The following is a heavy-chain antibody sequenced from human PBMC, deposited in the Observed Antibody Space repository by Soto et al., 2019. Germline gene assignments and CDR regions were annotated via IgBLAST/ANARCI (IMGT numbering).Heavy chain of an antibody. D-gene: IGHD3-3*01. J-gene: IGHJ4*02. V-gene: IGHV3-30-3*01. CDR2: ISYDGSNK. CDR3: AKGRYDFWSPYYFDS. CDR1: GCTFSGYG. Sequence: SLRLSWAASGCTFSGYGGPGVRKAILKGLEWVAVISYDGSNKYYADSVKGRFTISRDNARNSMYLQMDILRDEHTAFYYFAKGRYDFWSPYYFDSWGQGTLVTVYS.